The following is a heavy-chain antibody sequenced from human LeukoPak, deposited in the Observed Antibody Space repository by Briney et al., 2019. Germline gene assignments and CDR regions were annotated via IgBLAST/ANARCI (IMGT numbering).Heavy chain of an antibody. CDR2: IFYREGFSYGGTT. J-gene: IGHJ4*02. D-gene: IGHD4-17*01. CDR3: AATVDEGTVTTWPYYFDY. Sequence: SETLSLTCTVSGVSISGYYWVWIRQSPKRSLEYIGSIFYREGFSYGGTTFYNPSLQSRVTISVDTSKNSFSLTLKSVTAADTAVYYCAATVDEGTVTTWPYYFDYWGQGTLVTVSS. CDR1: GVSISGYY. V-gene: IGHV4-59*03.